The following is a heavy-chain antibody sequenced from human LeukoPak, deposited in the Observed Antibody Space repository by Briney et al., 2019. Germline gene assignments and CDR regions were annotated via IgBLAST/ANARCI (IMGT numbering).Heavy chain of an antibody. CDR3: ARVAHSSGWYYFDY. J-gene: IGHJ4*02. Sequence: SETLSLTCAVYGGSFSGYYWSWIRQPAGKGLEWIGRIYTSGSTNYNPSLKSRVTMSVDTSKNQFSLKLSSVTAADTAVYYCARVAHSSGWYYFDYWGQGTLVTVSS. D-gene: IGHD6-19*01. V-gene: IGHV4-59*10. CDR1: GGSFSGYY. CDR2: IYTSGST.